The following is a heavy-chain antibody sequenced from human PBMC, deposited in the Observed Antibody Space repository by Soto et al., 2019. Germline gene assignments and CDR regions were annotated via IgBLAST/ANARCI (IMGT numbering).Heavy chain of an antibody. V-gene: IGHV3-11*06. CDR2: ISSSSSYT. CDR1: GFTFSDYY. D-gene: IGHD3-9*01. CDR3: ARGRRYFDWRDGMDV. J-gene: IGHJ6*02. Sequence: QVQLVESGGGLVKPGGSLRLSCAASGFTFSDYYMSWIRQAPGRGLEWVSYISSSSSYTNYADSVKGRFTISRDNAKNSLYLQMNSLRAEDTAVYYCARGRRYFDWRDGMDVWGQGTTVTVSS.